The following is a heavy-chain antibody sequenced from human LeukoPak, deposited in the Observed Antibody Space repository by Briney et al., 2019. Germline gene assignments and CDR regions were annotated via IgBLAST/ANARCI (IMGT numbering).Heavy chain of an antibody. D-gene: IGHD5-18*01. CDR3: ARGQRIQLWSNYYYGMDV. V-gene: IGHV4-34*01. CDR2: INHSGST. CDR1: GGSFSGYY. J-gene: IGHJ6*02. Sequence: PSETLSLTCAVYGGSFSGYYWSWIRQPPGKGLEWIGEINHSGSTNYNPSLKSRVTISVDTSKNQFSLKLSSVTAADTAVYYCARGQRIQLWSNYYYGMDVWGQGTTVTVSS.